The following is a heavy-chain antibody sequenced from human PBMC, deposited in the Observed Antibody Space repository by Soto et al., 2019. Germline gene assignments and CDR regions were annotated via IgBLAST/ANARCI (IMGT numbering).Heavy chain of an antibody. CDR3: AKGVPAATRYFQH. D-gene: IGHD2-2*01. Sequence: VQLVESGGGLVQPGGSLRLSCAASGFSFSSYWMHWVRHAPGKGLVWVSRINSDGSSATYADSVKGRFTISRDNAKNTLYLQMHRLTPEATAVYYCAKGVPAATRYFQHWGQGTLVTVSS. V-gene: IGHV3-74*01. CDR1: GFSFSSYW. J-gene: IGHJ1*01. CDR2: INSDGSSA.